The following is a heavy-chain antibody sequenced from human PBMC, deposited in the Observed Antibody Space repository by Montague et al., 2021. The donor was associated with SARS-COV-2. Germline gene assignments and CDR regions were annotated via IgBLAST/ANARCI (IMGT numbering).Heavy chain of an antibody. CDR2: ISESGRT. CDR3: ARVGGYVNSPPL. J-gene: IGHJ4*02. Sequence: ETLSLTCAVSGGSISISNWWSWVRQPPGKGLEWIGEISESGRTNYNPSLESRVTISVDKSKKHFSLNLSSVTAADTAVYCCARVGGYVNSPPLWGQGTLVTVSS. V-gene: IGHV4-4*01. D-gene: IGHD4-23*01. CDR1: GGSISISNW.